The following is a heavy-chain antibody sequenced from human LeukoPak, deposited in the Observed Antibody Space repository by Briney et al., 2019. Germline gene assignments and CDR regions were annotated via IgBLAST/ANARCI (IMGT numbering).Heavy chain of an antibody. CDR3: AKDDLPDSGDYVAY. V-gene: IGHV3-23*01. J-gene: IGHJ4*02. Sequence: GRSLRLSCAASGFTFSSHGMHWVRQAPGKGRGWVSAISGSGGSTYYADSVKGRFTISRDNSKNTLYLQMNSLRAEDTAVYYCAKDDLPDSGDYVAYWGQGTLVTVSS. CDR2: ISGSGGST. D-gene: IGHD1-14*01. CDR1: GFTFSSHG.